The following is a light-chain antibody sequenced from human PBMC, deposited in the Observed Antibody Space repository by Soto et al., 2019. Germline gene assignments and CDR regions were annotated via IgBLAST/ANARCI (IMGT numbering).Light chain of an antibody. CDR2: GAS. Sequence: EVVLTQSPGTLSLSPGDRASLSCRASQNLSRYFLAWYQHKPGQAPRLLTSGASRRATGIPDRFSGAGSGTDFTLTITRLATEPFALYYCQQHDILPSTVGQGTRLES. V-gene: IGKV3-20*01. J-gene: IGKJ5*01. CDR1: QNLSRYF. CDR3: QQHDILPST.